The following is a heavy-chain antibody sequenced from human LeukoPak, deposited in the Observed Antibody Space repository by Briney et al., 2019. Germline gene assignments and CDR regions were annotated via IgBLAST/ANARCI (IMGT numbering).Heavy chain of an antibody. CDR1: GGSISSYY. Sequence: SETLSLTCTVSGGSISSYYWSWIRQPPGKGLEWIGSVHHSGRTYYNPSLKSRVTISVDTSKNQFSLKLNSVTAADTAVYYCARVFRPPYYYDSADYMDVWGKGTTVTVSS. V-gene: IGHV4-38-2*02. J-gene: IGHJ6*03. CDR2: VHHSGRT. CDR3: ARVFRPPYYYDSADYMDV. D-gene: IGHD3-22*01.